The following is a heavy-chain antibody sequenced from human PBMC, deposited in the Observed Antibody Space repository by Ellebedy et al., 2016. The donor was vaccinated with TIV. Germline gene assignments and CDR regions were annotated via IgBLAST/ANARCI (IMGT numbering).Heavy chain of an antibody. Sequence: GESLKISXAASGFTFSDYYMSWIRQAPGKGLEWVSYISSSGSTIYYADSVKGRFTISRDNAKNSLYLQMNSLRAEDTAVYYCAKDSSSWYEFWFDPWGQGTLVTVSS. V-gene: IGHV3-11*01. CDR1: GFTFSDYY. CDR3: AKDSSSWYEFWFDP. D-gene: IGHD6-13*01. CDR2: ISSSGSTI. J-gene: IGHJ5*02.